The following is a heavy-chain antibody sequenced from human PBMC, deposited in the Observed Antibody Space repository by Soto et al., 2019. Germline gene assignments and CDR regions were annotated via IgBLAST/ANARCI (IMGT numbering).Heavy chain of an antibody. CDR3: ARGVITIFGVAYDAFDI. V-gene: IGHV1-69*13. CDR1: GGTFSSYA. CDR2: IIPIFGTA. D-gene: IGHD3-3*01. Sequence: GASVKVSCKASGGTFSSYAISWVRQAPGQGLEWMGGIIPIFGTANYAQKFQGRVTITADESTSTAYMELSSLRSEDTAVYYCARGVITIFGVAYDAFDIWGQGTMVTVSS. J-gene: IGHJ3*02.